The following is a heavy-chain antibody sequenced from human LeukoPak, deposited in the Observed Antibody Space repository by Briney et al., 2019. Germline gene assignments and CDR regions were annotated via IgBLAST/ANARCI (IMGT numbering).Heavy chain of an antibody. J-gene: IGHJ4*02. CDR3: AKAEPADYDILTGYYNLDY. CDR1: GFTFSSYG. D-gene: IGHD3-9*01. CDR2: ISGSGGST. V-gene: IGHV3-23*01. Sequence: GGSLRLSCAASGFTFSSYGMSWVRQAPGKGPEWDSAISGSGGSTYYADSVKGRFTISRDNSKNTLYLQMNSLRAEDTAVYYCAKAEPADYDILTGYYNLDYWGQGTLVTVSS.